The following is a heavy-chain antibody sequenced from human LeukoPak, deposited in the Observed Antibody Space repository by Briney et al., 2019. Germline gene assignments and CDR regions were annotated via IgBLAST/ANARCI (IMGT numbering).Heavy chain of an antibody. CDR1: GFTFDDYA. Sequence: PGGSLRLSCVASGFTFDDYAMHWVRQAPGKGLEWVSGISWNSDSRGYADSVKGRFTISRDNAKNSLYLQMNSLRVEDTAIYYCAQKGLDYYDSGRLRYDAFAIWGQGTVVTVSS. CDR2: ISWNSDSR. J-gene: IGHJ3*02. D-gene: IGHD3-10*01. CDR3: AQKGLDYYDSGRLRYDAFAI. V-gene: IGHV3-9*01.